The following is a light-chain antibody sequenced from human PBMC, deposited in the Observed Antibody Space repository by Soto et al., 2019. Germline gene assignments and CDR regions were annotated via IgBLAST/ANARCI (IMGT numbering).Light chain of an antibody. CDR3: GAWDSSLSAYV. J-gene: IGLJ1*01. Sequence: QSVLTQPPSXSAAPGQKVTISCSGGSSNIGNNYVSWYQQLPGTAPKLLIYEDNKRPSGIPDRFSGSKSGTSATLGITGLQTGDEADYYCGAWDSSLSAYVFGTGTKVTVL. CDR2: EDN. V-gene: IGLV1-51*02. CDR1: SSNIGNNY.